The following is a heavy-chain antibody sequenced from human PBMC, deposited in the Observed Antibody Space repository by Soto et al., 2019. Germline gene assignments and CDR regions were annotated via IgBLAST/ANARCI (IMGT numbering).Heavy chain of an antibody. CDR2: ISANGGIT. V-gene: IGHV3-23*01. CDR3: AKDKYTDSVRKVWFFDY. CDR1: GFTFSKYA. D-gene: IGHD2-15*01. Sequence: EVQLLESGGGLVKPGGSLRLSCAASGFTFSKYAMSWVRLAPGKGLVWVSSISANGGITDYADSVKGRFTISRDNSQNILSLQMDSLTGDDTALYFCAKDKYTDSVRKVWFFDYWGRGTLVTVSS. J-gene: IGHJ2*01.